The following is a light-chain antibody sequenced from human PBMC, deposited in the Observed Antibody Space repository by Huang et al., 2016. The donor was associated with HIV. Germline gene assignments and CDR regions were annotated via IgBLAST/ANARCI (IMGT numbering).Light chain of an antibody. CDR2: GAS. CDR1: QRVSSS. J-gene: IGKJ1*01. V-gene: IGKV3-15*01. CDR3: QQYNNWPPWT. Sequence: EIVLTQSPATVSVSPGERVTLSCRASQRVSSSLAWYQQKPGQAPRLLSYGASTRATGSPGRFSGSGSGTEFTLAISSLQSEDCAVYFCQQYNNWPPWTFGQGTMVAIK.